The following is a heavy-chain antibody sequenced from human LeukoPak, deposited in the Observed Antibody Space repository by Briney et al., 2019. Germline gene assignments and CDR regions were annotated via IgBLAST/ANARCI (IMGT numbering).Heavy chain of an antibody. CDR3: AKAPIQYSSLAFLDS. CDR2: IRYDGNNE. D-gene: IGHD6-6*01. CDR1: GFTFNSYG. J-gene: IGHJ4*02. Sequence: GGSLRLSCAASGFTFNSYGMHWVRQAPGQGLQWVAFIRYDGNNEYYADSVKGRFPISRDNSKNAMYLQMNSLRAEDAAVYYCAKAPIQYSSLAFLDSWGQGTLATVSS. V-gene: IGHV3-30*02.